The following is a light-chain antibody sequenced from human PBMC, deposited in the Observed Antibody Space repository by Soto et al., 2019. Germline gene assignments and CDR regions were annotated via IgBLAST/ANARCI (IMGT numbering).Light chain of an antibody. Sequence: QSVLTQPASVSGSPGQSITISCIGTSSDVGSYSLLSWYQHHPGKATKLIIYEDIKGPSGVSNRFSGSKSGNTASLRFSGLQAEDEADYYCYTYAGGSTYLFGAGTKVTVL. V-gene: IGLV2-23*01. CDR1: SSDVGSYSL. CDR3: YTYAGGSTYL. J-gene: IGLJ1*01. CDR2: EDI.